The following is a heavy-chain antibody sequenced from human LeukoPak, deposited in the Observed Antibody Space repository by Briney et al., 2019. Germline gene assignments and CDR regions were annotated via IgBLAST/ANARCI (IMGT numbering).Heavy chain of an antibody. V-gene: IGHV3-23*01. CDR1: GFTFSSYA. J-gene: IGHJ4*02. CDR3: AKDPSWFGPSEPDDY. D-gene: IGHD3-10*01. CDR2: ISGSGGST. Sequence: GGSLRLSCAASGFTFSSYAMSWVRQAPGKGLEWVSAISGSGGSTYYADSVKGRFTISRDNSKNTLYLQMNSLRAEDTAVYYFAKDPSWFGPSEPDDYWGQGTLVTVYS.